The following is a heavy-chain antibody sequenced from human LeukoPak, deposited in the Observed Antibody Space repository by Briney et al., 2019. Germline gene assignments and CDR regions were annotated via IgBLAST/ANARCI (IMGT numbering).Heavy chain of an antibody. CDR1: GFTFSSYN. CDR3: ARDSEVVVGGSSWFDP. Sequence: GGSLRLSCAASGFTFSSYNMNWVRQAPGKGLEWVSSISTSGSYIYYADSVKGRFTISRDNAKKSLYLQMNSLRAEDTAVYYCARDSEVVVGGSSWFDPWGQGTLVTVSS. J-gene: IGHJ5*02. D-gene: IGHD2-15*01. CDR2: ISTSGSYI. V-gene: IGHV3-21*01.